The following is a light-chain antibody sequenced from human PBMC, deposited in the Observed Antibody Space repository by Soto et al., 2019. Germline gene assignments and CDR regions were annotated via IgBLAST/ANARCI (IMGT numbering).Light chain of an antibody. CDR1: ISDVGGNKF. CDR2: DVS. V-gene: IGLV2-14*03. CDR3: SSFTGTNYV. J-gene: IGLJ1*01. Sequence: QSALTQPASVSGSPGQSITISCTGTISDVGGNKFVSWYQQYPGKAPKLMICDVSNRPSGVSNRFSGSKSGNTASLIISGLQAEDEADYYCSSFTGTNYVFGTGTKLTVL.